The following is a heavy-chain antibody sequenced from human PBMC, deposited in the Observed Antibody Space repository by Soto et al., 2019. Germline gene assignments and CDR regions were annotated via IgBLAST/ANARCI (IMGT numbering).Heavy chain of an antibody. CDR2: ISSSSSYI. J-gene: IGHJ3*02. V-gene: IGHV3-21*01. Sequence: EVQLVEAGGGLVKPGGSLRLSCAASGFTFSSYSMNWVRQAPGKGLECVSSISSSSSYIYYADSVKGRFTISRDIAKNSLYLQMNSLRAEDTAVYYCARGYHYYDSSGYDKWDAFDIWGQGTMVTVSS. CDR3: ARGYHYYDSSGYDKWDAFDI. D-gene: IGHD3-22*01. CDR1: GFTFSSYS.